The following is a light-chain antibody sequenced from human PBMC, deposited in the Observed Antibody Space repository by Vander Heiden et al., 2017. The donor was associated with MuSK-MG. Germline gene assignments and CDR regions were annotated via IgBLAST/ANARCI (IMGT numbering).Light chain of an antibody. Sequence: SALTHPASVSGSPGQSITISCTGTSSDVGGYNYDSCYQQHTGKAATLMIYDVSNGTPRVSNRFSGSKSGNTAALTISGRQEEDEADYYCSSYTSSSTLVFGGGTKLTVL. CDR3: SSYTSSSTLV. V-gene: IGLV2-14*01. CDR2: DVS. CDR1: SSDVGGYNY. J-gene: IGLJ2*01.